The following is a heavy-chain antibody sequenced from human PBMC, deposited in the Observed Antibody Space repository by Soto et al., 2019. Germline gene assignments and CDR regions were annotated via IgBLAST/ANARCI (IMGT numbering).Heavy chain of an antibody. CDR3: ARDKYGDYTSDY. D-gene: IGHD4-17*01. J-gene: IGHJ4*02. Sequence: EVQLVESGGSMVQPGESLRLSCAASGFTFSSHSMKWVRQAPGKGLEWVSYISSSGSTIYYADSVKGRFTISRDNVKNSLQLQMDSLRDEDTAVYYCARDKYGDYTSDYWGQGTLVTVSS. CDR1: GFTFSSHS. V-gene: IGHV3-48*02. CDR2: ISSSGSTI.